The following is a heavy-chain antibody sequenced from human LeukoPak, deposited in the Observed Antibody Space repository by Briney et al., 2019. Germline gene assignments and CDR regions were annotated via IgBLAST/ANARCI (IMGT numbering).Heavy chain of an antibody. Sequence: SETLSLTCAVSGVSISSSSYYWGWIRQPPGKGLEWIVSIYYSGSTYYNPYHESRVTISVDMAKDQFSLKLSSVTAADTAVYYGARVHPRRFDYDILTGPSRVEFDPWGQGTLVTVSS. V-gene: IGHV4-39*07. J-gene: IGHJ5*02. CDR2: IYYSGST. CDR1: GVSISSSSYY. CDR3: ARVHPRRFDYDILTGPSRVEFDP. D-gene: IGHD3-9*01.